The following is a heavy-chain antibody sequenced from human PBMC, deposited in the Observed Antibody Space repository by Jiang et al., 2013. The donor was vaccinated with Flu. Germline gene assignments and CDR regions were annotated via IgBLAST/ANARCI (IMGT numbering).Heavy chain of an antibody. D-gene: IGHD6-19*01. V-gene: IGHV3-53*01. CDR1: GFTVSSNY. CDR2: IYSGGST. J-gene: IGHJ4*02. CDR3: ARDSSSGWEYYFDY. Sequence: VQLVESGGGLIQPGGSLRLSCAASGFTVSSNYMSWVRQAPGKGLEWVSVIYSGGSTYYADSVKGRFTISRDNSKNTLYLQMNSLRAEDTAVYYCARDSSSGWEYYFDYWGQGTLVTVSS.